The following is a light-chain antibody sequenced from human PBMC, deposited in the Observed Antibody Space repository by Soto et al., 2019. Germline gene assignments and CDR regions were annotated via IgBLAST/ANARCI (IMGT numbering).Light chain of an antibody. CDR2: RAS. J-gene: IGKJ1*01. CDR1: QSIHSW. V-gene: IGKV1-5*03. CDR3: QQYNTYPWT. Sequence: DIQMAQSPSTLSASVGDTVTVTCRASQSIHSWLAWYQQKPGKAPNLLIYRASSLESGVPSRFSGSASGTDFTLTISSLQPDDRATYYCQQYNTYPWTFGQGTKVEI.